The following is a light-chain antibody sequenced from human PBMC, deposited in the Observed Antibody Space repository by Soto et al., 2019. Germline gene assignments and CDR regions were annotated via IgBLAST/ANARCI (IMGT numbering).Light chain of an antibody. CDR3: QQYDVYSPGM. CDR2: AAS. J-gene: IGKJ1*01. Sequence: DIQMTQSPSSLSASVGDRVTITCRARQGIIKELGWYQQRPGKAPKRLSDAASSLQSGVPSRFSGSGSGTEFTLTISSLQPEDFATYYCQQYDVYSPGMFGQGTHV. CDR1: QGIIKE. V-gene: IGKV1-17*01.